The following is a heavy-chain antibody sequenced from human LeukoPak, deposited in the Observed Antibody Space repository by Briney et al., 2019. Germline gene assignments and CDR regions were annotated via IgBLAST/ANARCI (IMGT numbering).Heavy chain of an antibody. CDR2: ITGSGDYT. Sequence: GGSLRLSCAASGFTFSGYAMTWVRQAPGKGLEWVSSITGSGDYTYYIVSVKGRFTISRDNSKNILYLQMNSLRGEDTALYYGAKDVLYYDGSAHVYYFDYWGQGTLVAVSS. V-gene: IGHV3-23*01. CDR3: AKDVLYYDGSAHVYYFDY. D-gene: IGHD3-22*01. CDR1: GFTFSGYA. J-gene: IGHJ4*02.